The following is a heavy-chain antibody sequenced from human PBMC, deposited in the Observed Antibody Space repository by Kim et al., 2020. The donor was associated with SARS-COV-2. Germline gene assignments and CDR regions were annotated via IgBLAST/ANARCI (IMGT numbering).Heavy chain of an antibody. D-gene: IGHD6-13*01. Sequence: ASVKVSCKASGYTFSRYGVSWVRQAPGQGLEWMGWISSYNGNKYYTEKFQGRVTMTTDTSTSTAYMELRSLRSDDTALYFCARDGAITGSNSDYWGQGTLVTVSS. CDR1: GYTFSRYG. J-gene: IGHJ4*02. V-gene: IGHV1-18*04. CDR2: ISSYNGNK. CDR3: ARDGAITGSNSDY.